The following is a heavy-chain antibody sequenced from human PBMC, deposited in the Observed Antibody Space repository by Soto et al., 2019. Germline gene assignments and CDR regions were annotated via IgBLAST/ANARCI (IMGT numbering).Heavy chain of an antibody. J-gene: IGHJ3*02. CDR2: IYSDGST. V-gene: IGHV3-66*01. D-gene: IGHD1-26*01. CDR1: GFTVSSNY. Sequence: EVQLVEAGGGLVQPGGSLRLSCVASGFTVSSNYMSWVRQAPGKGLEWVSVIYSDGSTYYVDSVKGRFTISRDNSKNTLYLQMNSLRAEDTAVYYCARTGWELLQRAFDIWGQGTMVTVSP. CDR3: ARTGWELLQRAFDI.